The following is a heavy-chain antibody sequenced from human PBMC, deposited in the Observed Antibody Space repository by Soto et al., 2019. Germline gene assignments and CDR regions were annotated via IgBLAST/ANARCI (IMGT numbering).Heavy chain of an antibody. CDR3: ARERSFPALGSSVAVIP. CDR2: ISYDGRNR. D-gene: IGHD2-21*01. V-gene: IGHV3-30*04. CDR1: GFPFSSYN. Sequence: PGGSLRLSCATSGFPFSSYNLFWFRQAPGKGLEWVAVISYDGRNRYYADSVKGRFTVSRDNSKNTLSLQLNSLKFEDTAVYYCARERSFPALGSSVAVIPWGHGTLVTVSS. J-gene: IGHJ5*02.